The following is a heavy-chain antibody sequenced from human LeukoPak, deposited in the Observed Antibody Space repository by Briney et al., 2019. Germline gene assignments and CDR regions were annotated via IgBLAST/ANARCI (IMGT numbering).Heavy chain of an antibody. CDR1: GFTFSSYA. Sequence: GGSLRLSCAASGFTFSSYAMSWVRQAPGKGLEWVSAISGSGGSTYYADSVKGRFTISRDNSKNTLYLQMNSLRAEDTAVYYCAKDSSGFRLEGVYYFDYWGQGTLVTVPS. CDR2: ISGSGGST. CDR3: AKDSSGFRLEGVYYFDY. D-gene: IGHD3-10*01. J-gene: IGHJ4*02. V-gene: IGHV3-23*01.